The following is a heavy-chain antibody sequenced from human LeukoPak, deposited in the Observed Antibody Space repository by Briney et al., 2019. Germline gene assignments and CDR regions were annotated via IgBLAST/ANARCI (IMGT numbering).Heavy chain of an antibody. CDR2: VRYDQSAT. CDR1: GFNFSIYG. V-gene: IGHV3-30*02. Sequence: GGSLRLSCAASGFNFSIYGMHWVRQAPGKGLEWVTFVRYDQSATVYADSVQGRFAISRDNSKNTVYLQMNSLRVEGTALYFCVKDQGECPGSRCYLRFLEYWGQGTLVIVSS. J-gene: IGHJ4*02. D-gene: IGHD3-3*01. CDR3: VKDQGECPGSRCYLRFLEY.